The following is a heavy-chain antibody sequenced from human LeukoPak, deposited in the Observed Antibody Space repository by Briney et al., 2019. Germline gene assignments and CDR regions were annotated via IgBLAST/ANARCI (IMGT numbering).Heavy chain of an antibody. CDR1: GGSISSSSYY. Sequence: SETLSLTCTVSGGSISSSSYYWGWIRQPPGKGLEWIGIIYYSGSTYYNPSLKSRVTISVDTSKNQFSLKLSSVAAADTAVYYCARSTDYDSSGYYYPTYYYFDYWGQGTLVTVSS. D-gene: IGHD3-22*01. V-gene: IGHV4-39*01. CDR3: ARSTDYDSSGYYYPTYYYFDY. CDR2: IYYSGST. J-gene: IGHJ4*02.